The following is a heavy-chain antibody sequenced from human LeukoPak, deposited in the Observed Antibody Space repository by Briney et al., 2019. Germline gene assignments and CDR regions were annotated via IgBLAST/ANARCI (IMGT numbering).Heavy chain of an antibody. V-gene: IGHV3-23*01. CDR3: ANHLEYCSTGSCSYFAY. CDR2: ISASGDGT. CDR1: GFTFSTTA. Sequence: PGGSLRLSCAASGFTFSTTAMSWVRQAPGKGLEWVSAISASGDGTFYADSVKGRFTISRDNSKNMLYLQMNSLRADDTAVYYCANHLEYCSTGSCSYFAYWGQGTLVTVSS. J-gene: IGHJ4*02. D-gene: IGHD2-15*01.